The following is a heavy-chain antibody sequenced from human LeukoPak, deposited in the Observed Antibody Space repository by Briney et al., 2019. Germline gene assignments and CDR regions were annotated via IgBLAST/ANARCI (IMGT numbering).Heavy chain of an antibody. CDR2: ISSSDTYT. Sequence: KPGGSLRLSCAASGFTFSDYYMSWLRQAPGKALEWVSYISSSDTYTNYADSVKGRFTISRDNAKNSLYLQMNSLRAEDTAVYYCARGPYSSGSSADYWGQGTLVTVSS. D-gene: IGHD6-19*01. V-gene: IGHV3-11*06. CDR1: GFTFSDYY. J-gene: IGHJ4*02. CDR3: ARGPYSSGSSADY.